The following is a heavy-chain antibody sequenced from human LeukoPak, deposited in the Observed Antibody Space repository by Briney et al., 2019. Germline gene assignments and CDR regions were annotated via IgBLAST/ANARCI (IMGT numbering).Heavy chain of an antibody. Sequence: SETLSLNCTVSGASVNSYFWSWIRQPAGKGLEWIGHISTSGSTNYNPSLKSRVTVSVDTSKNQFFLRLSSVTAADTAIYYCAKVSWVVPASMFCDFWGQGTMVTVSS. D-gene: IGHD2-2*01. V-gene: IGHV4-4*07. CDR1: GASVNSYF. CDR3: AKVSWVVPASMFCDF. J-gene: IGHJ3*01. CDR2: ISTSGST.